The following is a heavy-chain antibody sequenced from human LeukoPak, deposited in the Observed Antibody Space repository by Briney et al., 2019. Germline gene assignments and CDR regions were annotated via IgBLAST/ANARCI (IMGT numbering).Heavy chain of an antibody. CDR3: GRHQLYCRGASCYADCFDP. D-gene: IGHD2-15*01. CDR1: GGSISSYY. Sequence: SETLSLTCTVSGGSISSYYWSWIRQPPGKGLEWIGYIYSSGSTNYNPSLKSRVTISADTSKNQFSLKLNSVTAAAPAVYYCGRHQLYCRGASCYADCFDPRGQGILVTVSS. J-gene: IGHJ5*02. CDR2: IYSSGST. V-gene: IGHV4-59*08.